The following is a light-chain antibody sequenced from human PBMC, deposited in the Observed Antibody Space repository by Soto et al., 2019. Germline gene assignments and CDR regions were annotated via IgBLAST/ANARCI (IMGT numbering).Light chain of an antibody. V-gene: IGKV3-11*01. Sequence: EIVLTQSPATLSLSPGERATLSCRASQTVSSYLLWYQQKPGQAPRLLIYDASNRASGTPARFSGSGSETDFTLTISSLEPEDIAVYYCQHRMKWPLTFRQWTR. CDR1: QTVSSY. CDR2: DAS. CDR3: QHRMKWPLT. J-gene: IGKJ5*01.